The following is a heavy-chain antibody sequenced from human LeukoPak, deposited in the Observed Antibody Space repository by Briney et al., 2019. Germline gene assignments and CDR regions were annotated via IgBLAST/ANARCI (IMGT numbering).Heavy chain of an antibody. Sequence: GESLKISCKGSGFTFTNYWLGWVRQMPGKGLEWMGIIYPGDSDTRYSPSFQGRISISVDKAISAAYLQWNSLKASDTAIYYCATALRATRQTDAFDAWGQGTMVTVSS. D-gene: IGHD1-1*01. V-gene: IGHV5-51*01. J-gene: IGHJ3*01. CDR3: ATALRATRQTDAFDA. CDR2: IYPGDSDT. CDR1: GFTFTNYW.